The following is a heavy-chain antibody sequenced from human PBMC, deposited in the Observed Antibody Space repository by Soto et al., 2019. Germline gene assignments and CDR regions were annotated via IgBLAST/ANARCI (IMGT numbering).Heavy chain of an antibody. CDR2: ISAYNGNT. CDR3: AREVYYYDSSGYYY. CDR1: GYTFTSYG. Sequence: VASVKVSCKASGYTFTSYGISWVRQAPGQGLEWMGWISAYNGNTNYAQKLQGRVTMTTDTSTSTAYMELRSLRSDDTAVYYCAREVYYYDSSGYYYWGQGTLVTVSS. D-gene: IGHD3-22*01. J-gene: IGHJ4*02. V-gene: IGHV1-18*01.